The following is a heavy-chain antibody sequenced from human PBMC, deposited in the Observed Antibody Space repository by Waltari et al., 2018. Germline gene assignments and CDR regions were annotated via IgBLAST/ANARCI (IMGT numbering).Heavy chain of an antibody. CDR3: ARIGGSGSYYSSGVIDY. Sequence: EVQLVESGGGVVRPGGSLRLSCAASGFTFDDYGMSWVRQAPGKGLEWVSGINWNGGSTGYADSVKGRFTISRDNAKNSLYLQMNSLRAEDTALYYCARIGGSGSYYSSGVIDYWGQGTLVTVSS. D-gene: IGHD3-10*01. J-gene: IGHJ4*02. CDR1: GFTFDDYG. V-gene: IGHV3-20*04. CDR2: INWNGGST.